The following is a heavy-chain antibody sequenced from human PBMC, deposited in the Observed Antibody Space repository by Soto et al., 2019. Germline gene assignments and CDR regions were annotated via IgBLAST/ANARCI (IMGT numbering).Heavy chain of an antibody. CDR2: IYYLGST. V-gene: IGHV4-59*01. D-gene: IGHD3-10*01. CDR3: ARDGYDGSGSPYPAY. J-gene: IGHJ4*02. CDR1: GGSMSEYF. Sequence: ETLSLTCSVSGGSMSEYFWSWIRQSPGKGLEWIGYIYYLGSTDYNPSLKSRVTISVDTSKRQLSLRLTSVTAADTAVYYCARDGYDGSGSPYPAYWGPGTLVTVSS.